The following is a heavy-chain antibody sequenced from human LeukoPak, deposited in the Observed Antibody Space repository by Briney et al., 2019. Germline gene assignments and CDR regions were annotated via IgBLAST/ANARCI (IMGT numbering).Heavy chain of an antibody. J-gene: IGHJ5*02. CDR1: GGTFSSYA. CDR3: ARDPNIVVVPAAIERNNWFDP. Sequence: GSSVKVSCKASGGTFSSYAISWVRQAPGQGLEWMGRIIPILGIANYAQKLQGRVTMTTDTSTSTAYMELRSLRSDDTAVYYCARDPNIVVVPAAIERNNWFDPWGQGTLVTVSS. CDR2: IIPILGIA. D-gene: IGHD2-2*02. V-gene: IGHV1-69*04.